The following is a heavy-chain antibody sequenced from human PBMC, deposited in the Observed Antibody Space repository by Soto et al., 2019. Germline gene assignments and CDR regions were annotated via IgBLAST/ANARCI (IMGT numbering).Heavy chain of an antibody. J-gene: IGHJ3*02. CDR3: AKCFVVPAAPDGFDI. CDR2: ISGNSGSI. Sequence: SLRLSCAASGFTFDDYAMHWVRQAPGKGLEWVSGISGNSGSIGYADSVKGRFTISRDNAKNSLYLQMNSLRTEDTALYYCAKCFVVPAAPDGFDIWGQGTMVTVSS. D-gene: IGHD2-2*01. CDR1: GFTFDDYA. V-gene: IGHV3-9*01.